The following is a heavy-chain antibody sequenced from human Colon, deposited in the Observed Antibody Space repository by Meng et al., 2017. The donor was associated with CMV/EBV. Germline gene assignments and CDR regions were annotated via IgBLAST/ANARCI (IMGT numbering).Heavy chain of an antibody. CDR2: ISADNRYT. CDR1: GCFFDLYG. D-gene: IGHD6-6*01. V-gene: IGHV1-18*01. CDR3: ERVYEYSSSWGSDH. J-gene: IGHJ4*02. Sequence: VPRFHAGVGVKNPGAPWKVPAKPFGCFFDLYGISWVRKAPGQGLEWMGWISADNRYTSYAQNLQGRVTMTTDASTSTAYMALRGLRSNDTAVYYCERVYEYSSSWGSDHWGQGTLVTVSS.